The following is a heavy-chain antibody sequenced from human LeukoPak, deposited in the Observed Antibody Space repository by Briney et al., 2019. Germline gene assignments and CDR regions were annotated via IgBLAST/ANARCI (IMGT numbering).Heavy chain of an antibody. CDR3: ARIGPLRWFGELFSDY. CDR1: GGTFSSYA. V-gene: IGHV1-69*01. CDR2: IIPIFGTA. D-gene: IGHD3-10*01. Sequence: SVKVSCKASGGTFSSYAISWVRQAPGQGLEWMGGIIPIFGTANYAQKFQGRVTITADESTSTAYMELSSLRSEDTAVYYCARIGPLRWFGELFSDYWGQGTLVTVSS. J-gene: IGHJ4*02.